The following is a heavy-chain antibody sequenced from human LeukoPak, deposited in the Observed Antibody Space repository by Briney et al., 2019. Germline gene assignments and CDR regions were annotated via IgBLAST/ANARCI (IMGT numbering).Heavy chain of an antibody. V-gene: IGHV4-61*02. J-gene: IGHJ3*02. CDR1: GGSISSSSYY. CDR2: IFSSGNT. D-gene: IGHD3-16*01. Sequence: PSETLSLTCTVSGGSISSSSYYWTWIRQPAGKGLEWIGRIFSSGNTNYNPSLESRVTMSIDTSKNQFSLKLTSVTAADTAVYYCARERGNLRGDAFDIWGQGTMVTVSS. CDR3: ARERGNLRGDAFDI.